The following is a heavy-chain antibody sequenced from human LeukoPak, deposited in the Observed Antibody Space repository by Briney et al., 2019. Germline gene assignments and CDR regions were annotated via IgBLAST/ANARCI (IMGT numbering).Heavy chain of an antibody. CDR1: GFTVSSNY. CDR3: ARLSGYYTSYYFDY. J-gene: IGHJ4*02. V-gene: IGHV3-66*02. D-gene: IGHD3-3*01. Sequence: GGSLRLSCAASGFTVSSNYMSWVRQAPGKGLEWVSVIYSGGSTYYADSVKGRFTISRDNSKNTLYLQMNSLRAEDTAVYYCARLSGYYTSYYFDYWGQGTLATVSS. CDR2: IYSGGST.